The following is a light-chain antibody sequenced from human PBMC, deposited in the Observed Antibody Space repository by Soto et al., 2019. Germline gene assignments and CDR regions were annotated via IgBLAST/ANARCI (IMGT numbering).Light chain of an antibody. CDR2: LGS. J-gene: IGKJ3*01. V-gene: IGKV2-28*01. Sequence: DIVMTQSPLSLPVTPGEPASISCRSSQSLLHTNGYNFLDWFLQKPGQSPRLLIYLGSTRASGVPDRFSGSGSGTDFTLKISRVEAEDVGVYYCMQALQTPFTFGPGTKVDI. CDR1: QSLLHTNGYNF. CDR3: MQALQTPFT.